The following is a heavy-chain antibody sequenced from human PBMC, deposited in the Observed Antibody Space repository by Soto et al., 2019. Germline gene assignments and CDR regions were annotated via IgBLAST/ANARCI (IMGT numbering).Heavy chain of an antibody. V-gene: IGHV3-23*01. CDR3: AKEGRYSSSRGYFDY. CDR1: GFTFSRYG. CDR2: ISGSGGST. J-gene: IGHJ4*02. D-gene: IGHD6-13*01. Sequence: EVQLLESGGGLVQPGGSLRLSCAASGFTFSRYGMSWVRQAPGKGLEWVSGISGSGGSTYYADSVKGRFTISRDNPKNTRYLQMNSLRAEDTAVYYCAKEGRYSSSRGYFDYWGQGTLDTVSS.